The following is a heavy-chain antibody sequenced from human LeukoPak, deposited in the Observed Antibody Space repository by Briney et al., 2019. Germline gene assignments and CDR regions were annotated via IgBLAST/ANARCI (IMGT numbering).Heavy chain of an antibody. CDR1: GGSISSYY. J-gene: IGHJ2*01. CDR3: AREKDITMVRGVRWYFDL. CDR2: IYYSGST. D-gene: IGHD3-10*01. Sequence: SETLSLTCTVSGGSISSYYWSWIRQPPGKGLEWIGYIYYSGSTSYNPSLKSRVTISVDTSKNQFSLKLRSVTAEDTAVYYCAREKDITMVRGVRWYFDLWGRGTLVTVSS. V-gene: IGHV4-59*01.